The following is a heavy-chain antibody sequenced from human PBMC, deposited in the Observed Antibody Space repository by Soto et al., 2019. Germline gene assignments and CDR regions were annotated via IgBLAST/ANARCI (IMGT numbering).Heavy chain of an antibody. V-gene: IGHV3-23*01. J-gene: IGHJ4*02. Sequence: PGGSLRLSFAASGFTFSSYAMGWVRQAPVKGLEWVSAISGSGGSTYYADSVKGRFTISRDNSKNTLYLQMNSLRAEDTAVYYCAKPRYISSWYDFDYGVQGTLVKSPQ. CDR3: AKPRYISSWYDFDY. CDR1: GFTFSSYA. D-gene: IGHD6-13*01. CDR2: ISGSGGST.